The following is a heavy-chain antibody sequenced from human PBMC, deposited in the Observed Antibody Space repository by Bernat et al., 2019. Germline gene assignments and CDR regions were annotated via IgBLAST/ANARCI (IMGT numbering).Heavy chain of an antibody. CDR2: IYYSGST. J-gene: IGHJ6*03. CDR3: ARVTRGDMDV. D-gene: IGHD3-10*01. V-gene: IGHV4-59*01. CDR1: GGSISSYY. Sequence: QVQLQESGPGLVKPSETLSLTCTVSGGSISSYYWSWIRQPPGKGLEWIGYIYYSGSTNYNPSLKSRVTISVDTSTNQFSLQLGSVTAADAAVYYCARVTRGDMDVWGEGTTVTVSS.